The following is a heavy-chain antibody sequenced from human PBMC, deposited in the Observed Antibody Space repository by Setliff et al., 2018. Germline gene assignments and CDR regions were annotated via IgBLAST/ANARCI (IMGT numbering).Heavy chain of an antibody. CDR1: GGTFSDYY. CDR3: ARGRNVAARLLDT. Sequence: ASETLSLTCAAYGGTFSDYYWTWIRQPPGKGLEWIGEINHSGTTNYNPSLKSRVSISIDTAKDQFSLRMNSVTAADAAIYYCARGRNVAARLLDTWGQGSRVTVS. CDR2: INHSGTT. D-gene: IGHD6-6*01. V-gene: IGHV4-34*01. J-gene: IGHJ5*02.